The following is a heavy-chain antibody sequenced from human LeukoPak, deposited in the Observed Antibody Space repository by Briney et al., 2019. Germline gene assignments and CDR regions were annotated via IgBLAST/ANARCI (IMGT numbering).Heavy chain of an antibody. Sequence: SETLSLTCTVSGGSISSYYWSWIRQPPGKGLEWIGYIYYSGSTNYNPSLKSRVTISVDTSKNQFSLKLSSVTAADTAVYYCAGINYDSSGYYYLDGVALYGMDVWGQGTTVTVSS. CDR3: AGINYDSSGYYYLDGVALYGMDV. CDR1: GGSISSYY. CDR2: IYYSGST. D-gene: IGHD3-22*01. V-gene: IGHV4-59*12. J-gene: IGHJ6*02.